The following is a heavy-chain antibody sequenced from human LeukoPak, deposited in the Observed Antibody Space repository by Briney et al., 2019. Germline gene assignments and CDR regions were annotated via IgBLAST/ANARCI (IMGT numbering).Heavy chain of an antibody. CDR3: ARPLYDSSGYSAGAFDI. V-gene: IGHV3-48*04. J-gene: IGHJ3*02. D-gene: IGHD3-22*01. CDR1: GFTFSSYS. Sequence: PGGSLRLSCAASGFTFSSYSMNWVRQAPGKGLEWVSYISSSSSTIYYADSVKGRFTISRDNAKNSLYLQMNSLRADDTAVYYCARPLYDSSGYSAGAFDIWGQGTMVTVSS. CDR2: ISSSSSTI.